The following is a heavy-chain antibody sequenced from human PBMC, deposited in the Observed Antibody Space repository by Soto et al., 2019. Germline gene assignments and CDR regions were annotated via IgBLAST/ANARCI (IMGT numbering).Heavy chain of an antibody. V-gene: IGHV4-4*02. D-gene: IGHD3-10*01. CDR1: GGSISSDNW. CDR3: ARLSASSKLRGVGIN. CDR2: IYHSGNT. Sequence: QVHLQESGPDLVRPSETLSLTCSFFGGSISSDNWWSWVRQTPGKGLEWIGEIYHSGNTNYNPSLKSRVTISVDESKNPFSRKVTSVTAADTALYYCARLSASSKLRGVGINWGQGTLVTVAS. J-gene: IGHJ4*02.